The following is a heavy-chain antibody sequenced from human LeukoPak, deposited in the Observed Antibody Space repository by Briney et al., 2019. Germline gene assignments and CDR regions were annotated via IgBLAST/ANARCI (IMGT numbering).Heavy chain of an antibody. D-gene: IGHD2-8*01. CDR3: TRQEWYFDY. V-gene: IGHV3-49*04. CDR2: IRSKAYGRTT. Sequence: SCKASGYTFTSYGISWVRQAPGKGLERVGFIRSKAYGRTTDYAASVKGRFTISRDDSKNIAYLQMNSLKTEDTAVYYCTRQEWYFDYWGQGTLVTVSP. CDR1: GYTFTSYG. J-gene: IGHJ4*02.